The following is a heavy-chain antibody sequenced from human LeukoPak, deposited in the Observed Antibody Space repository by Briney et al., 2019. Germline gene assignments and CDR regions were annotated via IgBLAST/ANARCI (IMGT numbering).Heavy chain of an antibody. D-gene: IGHD2-15*01. J-gene: IGHJ4*02. CDR1: GLTLSSYW. CDR2: IFYDGTIY. Sequence: GGSLRLSCAASGLTLSSYWMSWVRQAPGKGLEWVAVIFYDGTIYYYADSVKGRFTISRDNSKNTLYLQMRSLRPDDTAVYYCARNPTPRYCSGGSCFFDYWGQGTLVTVSS. V-gene: IGHV3-30*03. CDR3: ARNPTPRYCSGGSCFFDY.